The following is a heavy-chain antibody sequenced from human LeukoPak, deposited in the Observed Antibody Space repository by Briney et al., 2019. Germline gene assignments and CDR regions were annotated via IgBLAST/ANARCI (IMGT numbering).Heavy chain of an antibody. J-gene: IGHJ4*02. Sequence: PSETLSLTCSVSGGSISSGSYYWSSIRQPVGKGLEWIGRIYTSGSTNYNPSLKSRVTISVDTSKNQFSLKLSSVTAADTAVYYCARARSGYLFDYWGQGTLVTVSS. CDR3: ARARSGYLFDY. V-gene: IGHV4-61*02. CDR2: IYTSGST. D-gene: IGHD3-3*01. CDR1: GGSISSGSYY.